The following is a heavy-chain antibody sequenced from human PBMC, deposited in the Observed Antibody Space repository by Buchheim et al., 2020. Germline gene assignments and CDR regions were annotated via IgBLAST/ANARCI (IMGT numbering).Heavy chain of an antibody. Sequence: QVQLVESGGGVVQPGRSLRLSCAASGFTFSNYGMHWVRQAPGKGLEWVAVISYDGSNKYYADSVKGRFTISRDNYKNKLNLQMNSLRAEDTAVYYCAKDLDYYDSSGYYQLDYWGQGTL. CDR3: AKDLDYYDSSGYYQLDY. CDR2: ISYDGSNK. D-gene: IGHD3-22*01. J-gene: IGHJ4*02. CDR1: GFTFSNYG. V-gene: IGHV3-30*18.